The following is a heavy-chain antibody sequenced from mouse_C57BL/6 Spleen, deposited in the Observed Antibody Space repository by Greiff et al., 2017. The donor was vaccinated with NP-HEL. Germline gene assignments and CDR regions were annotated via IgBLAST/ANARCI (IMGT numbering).Heavy chain of an antibody. CDR1: GYAFSSSW. J-gene: IGHJ3*01. CDR3: ARSGDYDAHAWFAY. CDR2: IYPGDGDT. V-gene: IGHV1-82*01. D-gene: IGHD2-4*01. Sequence: VQLQESGPELVKPGASVKISCKASGYAFSSSWMNWVKQRPGKGLEWIGRIYPGDGDTNYNGKFKGKATLTADKSSSTAYMQLSSLTSEDSAVYFCARSGDYDAHAWFAYWGQGTLVTVSA.